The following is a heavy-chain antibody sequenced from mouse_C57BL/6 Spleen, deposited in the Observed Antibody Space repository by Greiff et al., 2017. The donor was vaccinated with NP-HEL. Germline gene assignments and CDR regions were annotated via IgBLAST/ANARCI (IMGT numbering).Heavy chain of an antibody. Sequence: QVQLQQPGAELVKPGASVKMSCKASGYTFTSYWITWVKQRPGHGLEWIGDIYPGSGSTNYNEKFKSKATLTVDTSSSTAYMQLSSLTSEDSAVYYCARTTVVAPLDYWGQGTTLTVSS. CDR3: ARTTVVAPLDY. J-gene: IGHJ2*01. CDR2: IYPGSGST. CDR1: GYTFTSYW. V-gene: IGHV1-55*01. D-gene: IGHD1-1*01.